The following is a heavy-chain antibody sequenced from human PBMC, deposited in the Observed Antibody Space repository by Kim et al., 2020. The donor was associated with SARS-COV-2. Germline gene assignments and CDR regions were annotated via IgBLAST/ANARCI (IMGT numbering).Heavy chain of an antibody. Sequence: SETLSLTCTVSGGSISSGDYYWSWIRQPPGKGLEWIGYSYNSGSTYYNPALKSRLTISLDTYKNQFSLKLSSVTAADTAVYYCARDQGADVYLPLFWGQG. CDR1: GGSISSGDYY. V-gene: IGHV4-30-4*01. D-gene: IGHD3-16*01. CDR2: SYNSGST. CDR3: ARDQGADVYLPLF. J-gene: IGHJ1*01.